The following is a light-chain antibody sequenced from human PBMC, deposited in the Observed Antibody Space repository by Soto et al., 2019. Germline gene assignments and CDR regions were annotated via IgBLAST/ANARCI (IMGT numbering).Light chain of an antibody. CDR2: EVF. CDR1: NSNVGGYNY. CDR3: SSYTTTNTRYV. J-gene: IGLJ1*01. Sequence: QSARAQPASVSRYPGQSIAIPCTVTNSNVGGYNYVSWHQHHPGKASKLMVYEVFNRPSGVSSRFSGSKSGSTASLTISGPQAEDEADYYCSSYTTTNTRYVFGTGTKVTVL. V-gene: IGLV2-14*01.